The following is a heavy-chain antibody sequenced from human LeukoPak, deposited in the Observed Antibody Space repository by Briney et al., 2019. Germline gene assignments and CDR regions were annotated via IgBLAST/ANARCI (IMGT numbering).Heavy chain of an antibody. CDR1: VVSITNYY. J-gene: IGHJ4*02. D-gene: IGHD1-26*01. CDR3: ARDYLVGAPLDS. CDR2: MYISGST. Sequence: SETLSLTCTVSVVSITNYYWPWIRQPAGKGLEWIGRMYISGSTNYNPSLKSRVTISIDKTKNQFSLKLRSVTAADTAVYYCARDYLVGAPLDSWGQGTLVIVSS. V-gene: IGHV4-4*07.